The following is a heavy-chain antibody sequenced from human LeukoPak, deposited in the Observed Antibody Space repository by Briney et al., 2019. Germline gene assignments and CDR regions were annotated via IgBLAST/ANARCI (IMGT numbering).Heavy chain of an antibody. CDR3: ATGYCSSTSCPNWFDP. J-gene: IGHJ5*02. Sequence: GGSLRLSCAASGFTFSSYATSWVRQAPGKGLEWVSAISGSGGSTYYADSVKGRFTISRDNSKNTLYLQMNSLRAEDTAVYYCATGYCSSTSCPNWFDPWGQGTLVTVSS. V-gene: IGHV3-23*01. CDR1: GFTFSSYA. CDR2: ISGSGGST. D-gene: IGHD2-2*01.